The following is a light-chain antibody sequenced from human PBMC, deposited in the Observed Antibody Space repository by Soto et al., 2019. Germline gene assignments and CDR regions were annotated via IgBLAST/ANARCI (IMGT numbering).Light chain of an antibody. CDR3: QQRSNWLT. V-gene: IGKV3-11*01. CDR2: DAS. Sequence: EIVFTRSPATLSLSPGERATLSCRASQSVSSYLAWYQQKPGQAPRLLIYDASNRATGIPARLSGSGSGTDFTLTISSLEPEDVAVYYCQQRSNWLTFGQGTRLEIK. CDR1: QSVSSY. J-gene: IGKJ5*01.